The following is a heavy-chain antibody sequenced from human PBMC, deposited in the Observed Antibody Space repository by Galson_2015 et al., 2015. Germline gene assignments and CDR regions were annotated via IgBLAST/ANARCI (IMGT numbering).Heavy chain of an antibody. D-gene: IGHD2/OR15-2a*01. V-gene: IGHV3-74*01. J-gene: IGHJ5*02. CDR3: ARPRFLERNWFDP. CDR2: INSDGSST. Sequence: SLRLSCAASGFTFSNYWMHWVRQAPGKGLVWVSRINSDGSSTSYADSVKGRFTISRDNAKNTLYLQMNSLRAEDTAVYYCARPRFLERNWFDPWGQGTPVTVSS. CDR1: GFTFSNYW.